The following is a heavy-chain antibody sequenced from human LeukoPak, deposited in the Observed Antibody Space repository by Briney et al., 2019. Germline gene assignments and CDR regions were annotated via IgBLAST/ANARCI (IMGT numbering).Heavy chain of an antibody. Sequence: PGGSLRLSCAASGFTFSSYAMSCVRQAPGKGLEGVSAISGSGDSTYYADSVKRRFTISRDNAKNSLYLQMNSLRAEDTAVYYCAREVLSSSGPWGQGTLVTVSS. CDR3: AREVLSSSGP. V-gene: IGHV3-23*01. CDR2: ISGSGDST. D-gene: IGHD2-15*01. CDR1: GFTFSSYA. J-gene: IGHJ4*02.